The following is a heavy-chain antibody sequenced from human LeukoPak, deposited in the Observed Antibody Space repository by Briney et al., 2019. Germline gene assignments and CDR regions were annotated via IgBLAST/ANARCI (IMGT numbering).Heavy chain of an antibody. CDR3: ASGGDRWELPII. V-gene: IGHV3-48*03. J-gene: IGHJ3*02. Sequence: PGGSLRLSCAASGFTFSNYEMKWVRQAPGKGLEWVSYISSGGRTKYYADSVRGRLTTSRDNAKSSPSLQMDSLRAEDTAVYYCASGGDRWELPIIWGRGTMVIVSS. D-gene: IGHD1-26*01. CDR2: ISSGGRTK. CDR1: GFTFSNYE.